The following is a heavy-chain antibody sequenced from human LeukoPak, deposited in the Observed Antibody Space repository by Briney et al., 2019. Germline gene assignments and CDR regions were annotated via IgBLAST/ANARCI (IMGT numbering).Heavy chain of an antibody. CDR2: INQGGSEK. CDR1: GFIFNNYW. J-gene: IGHJ4*02. V-gene: IGHV3-7*03. CDR3: ARLVVPPGNRGWYYEH. D-gene: IGHD2-2*01. Sequence: GGSLRLSCAASGFIFNNYWMSWVRQGPGEGLEWVANINQGGSEKYYVDSVKGRFTISRDNAKNSLDLQMNSLRVEDTAIYYCARLVVPPGNRGWYYEHWGQGTLVTVSA.